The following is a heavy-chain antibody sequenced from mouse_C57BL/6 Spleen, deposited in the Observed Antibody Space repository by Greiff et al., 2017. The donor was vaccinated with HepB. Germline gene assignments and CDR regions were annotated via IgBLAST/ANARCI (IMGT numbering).Heavy chain of an antibody. CDR3: ARLGYGVYFDY. CDR1: GFTFSDYG. D-gene: IGHD2-2*01. CDR2: ISSGSSTI. Sequence: EVMLVESGGGLVKPGGSLKLSCAASGFTFSDYGMHWVRQAPEKGLEWVAYISSGSSTIYYADTVKGRFTISRDNAKNTLFLQMTSLRSEDTAMYYCARLGYGVYFDYWGQGTTLTVSS. J-gene: IGHJ2*01. V-gene: IGHV5-17*01.